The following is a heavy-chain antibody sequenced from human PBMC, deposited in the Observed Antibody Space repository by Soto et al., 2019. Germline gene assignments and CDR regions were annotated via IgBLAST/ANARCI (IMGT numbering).Heavy chain of an antibody. CDR3: ARAMIATPLGVGTSHKVDRYYYYYGMDV. Sequence: GASVKVSCKASGGTFSSYAISWVRQAPGQGLEWMGGIIPIFGTANYAQKFQGRVTITADESTSTAYMELSSLRSEDTAVYYCARAMIATPLGVGTSHKVDRYYYYYGMDVWGQGTTVTVSS. J-gene: IGHJ6*02. D-gene: IGHD3-22*01. CDR1: GGTFSSYA. V-gene: IGHV1-69*13. CDR2: IIPIFGTA.